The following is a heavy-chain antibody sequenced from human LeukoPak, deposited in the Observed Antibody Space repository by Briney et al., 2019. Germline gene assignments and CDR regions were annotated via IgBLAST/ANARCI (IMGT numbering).Heavy chain of an antibody. J-gene: IGHJ4*02. CDR3: ARLTLRESSWQGFDY. D-gene: IGHD6-13*01. Sequence: PSETLSLTCTVSGGSISSYYWSWIRQPPGKGLEWIGYIYYSGSTNYNPSLKSRVTISVDTSKNQFSLKLSSVTAADTAVYYCARLTLRESSWQGFDYWGQGTQVTVSS. CDR2: IYYSGST. V-gene: IGHV4-59*01. CDR1: GGSISSYY.